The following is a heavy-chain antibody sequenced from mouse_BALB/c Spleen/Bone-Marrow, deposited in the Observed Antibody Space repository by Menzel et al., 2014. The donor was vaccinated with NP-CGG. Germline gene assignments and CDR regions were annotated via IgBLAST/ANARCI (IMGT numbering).Heavy chain of an antibody. D-gene: IGHD4-1*01. CDR2: IDPANGNT. J-gene: IGHJ4*01. CDR3: ARWEYYAMDY. Sequence: EVHLVESGAELVKPGASVKLSCTASGFNIKDTYMHWVKQRPEQGLEWIGRIDPANGNTKYDPKFQGKATITADTSSNTAYLQLSSLTSEDTAVYYCARWEYYAMDYWGQRTSVTVSS. CDR1: GFNIKDTY. V-gene: IGHV14-3*02.